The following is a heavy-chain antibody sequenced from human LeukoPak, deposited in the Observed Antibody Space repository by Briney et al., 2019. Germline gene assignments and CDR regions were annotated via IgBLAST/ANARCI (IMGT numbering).Heavy chain of an antibody. V-gene: IGHV3-11*01. CDR2: ISNSGSTI. J-gene: IGHJ4*02. D-gene: IGHD3-10*01. CDR3: ARRGSGSFFVRN. CDR1: GFTFSDYY. Sequence: GGSLRPSCAASGFTFSDYYMSWIRQAPGKGLEWVSYISNSGSTIYYADSVKGRFTISRDNAENSLYLQMNSLRAEDTAMYYCARRGSGSFFVRNWGQGTLVTVSS.